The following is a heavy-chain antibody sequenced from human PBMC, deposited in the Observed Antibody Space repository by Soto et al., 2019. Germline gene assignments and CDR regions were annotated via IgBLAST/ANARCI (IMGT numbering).Heavy chain of an antibody. J-gene: IGHJ5*02. D-gene: IGHD6-13*01. Sequence: GGSLRLSCAASGFTFSSYSMNWVRQAPGKGLEWVSSISSSSSYIYYADSVKGRFTISRDNAKNSLYLQMNSLRAEDTAVYYCASLIAAPLEGWFDPWGQGTLVNVSS. CDR1: GFTFSSYS. CDR3: ASLIAAPLEGWFDP. V-gene: IGHV3-21*01. CDR2: ISSSSSYI.